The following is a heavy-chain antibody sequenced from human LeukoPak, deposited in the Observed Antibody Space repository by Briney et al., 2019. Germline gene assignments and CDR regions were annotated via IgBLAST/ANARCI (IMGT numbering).Heavy chain of an antibody. CDR3: ARLWGPMDY. CDR2: INHSGST. Sequence: GSLRLSCAASGFTFDDYGMSWVRQAPGKGLEWIGEINHSGSTNYNPSLKSRVTISVDTSKNQFSLKLSSVTAADTAVYYCARLWGPMDYWGQGTLVTVSA. CDR1: GFTFDDYG. J-gene: IGHJ4*02. V-gene: IGHV4-34*01. D-gene: IGHD3-16*01.